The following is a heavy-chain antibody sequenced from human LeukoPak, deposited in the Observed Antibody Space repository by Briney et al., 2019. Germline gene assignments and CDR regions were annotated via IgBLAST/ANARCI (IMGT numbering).Heavy chain of an antibody. J-gene: IGHJ6*02. CDR1: GFTFNSYA. CDR2: ISVGGGST. Sequence: PGGSLRLSCAASGFTFNSYAMSWVRQAPGKGLEWVSAISVGGGSTNYADSVKGRFTISRDNSKNTLYLQINSLRVEDTAVYYCAKGCSRGITSHYYYYGMDVWGQGTTVTVSS. D-gene: IGHD2-2*01. V-gene: IGHV3-23*01. CDR3: AKGCSRGITSHYYYYGMDV.